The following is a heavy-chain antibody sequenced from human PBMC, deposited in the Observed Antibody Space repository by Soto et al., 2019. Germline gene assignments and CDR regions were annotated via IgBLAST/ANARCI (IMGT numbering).Heavy chain of an antibody. CDR1: GFTFSSYA. J-gene: IGHJ5*02. CDR2: ISGSGGST. CDR3: ATGPRYCSSTSCLDWFDP. V-gene: IGHV3-23*01. D-gene: IGHD2-2*01. Sequence: GGSLRLSCAASGFTFSSYAMSWVRQAPGKGLEWVSAISGSGGSTYYADSVKGRFTISRDNSKNTLYLQMNSLRAEDTAVYYCATGPRYCSSTSCLDWFDPWGQGTLVTVSS.